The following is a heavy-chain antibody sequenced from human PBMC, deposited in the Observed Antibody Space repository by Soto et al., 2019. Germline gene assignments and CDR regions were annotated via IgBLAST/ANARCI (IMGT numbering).Heavy chain of an antibody. CDR1: GFIFTNYA. V-gene: IGHV3-23*01. J-gene: IGHJ3*01. CDR2: IGGRGNSA. D-gene: IGHD5-12*01. CDR3: VREGRGSFDF. Sequence: LRLSCAASGFIFTNYAMNWVRQAPGKGLGWVSVIGGRGNSAYYADSVQGRFTISRDNSKNTLSLQMSSLTADDTAIYYCVREGRGSFDFWGRGTMVTVSS.